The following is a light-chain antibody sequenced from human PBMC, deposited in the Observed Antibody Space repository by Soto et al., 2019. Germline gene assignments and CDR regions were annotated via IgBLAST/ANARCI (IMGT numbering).Light chain of an antibody. CDR3: QQYGTSPQT. J-gene: IGKJ2*01. CDR2: IAS. Sequence: EIVLTQSPGTLSLSPGERATLSCRASQSVSNSYIAWYQQKAGQAPRLLIYIASSRATGIPDRFSGSGSGTDFTLSISRLEPEDFEVYYCQQYGTSPQTFGQGTKLEIK. CDR1: QSVSNSY. V-gene: IGKV3-20*01.